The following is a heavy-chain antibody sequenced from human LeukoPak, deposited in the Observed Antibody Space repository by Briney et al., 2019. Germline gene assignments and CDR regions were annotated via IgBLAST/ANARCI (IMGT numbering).Heavy chain of an antibody. CDR3: ARHWVGATIGFDY. J-gene: IGHJ4*02. V-gene: IGHV4-59*08. D-gene: IGHD1-26*01. CDR2: IYYSGST. CDR1: GGSISSYY. Sequence: SETLSLTCTVSGGSISSYYWSWIRQPPGKGLEWIGYIYYSGSTNYNPSLKSRVTISVDTSKNQFSLKLSSVTAADTAVYYCARHWVGATIGFDYWSQGTLVTVSS.